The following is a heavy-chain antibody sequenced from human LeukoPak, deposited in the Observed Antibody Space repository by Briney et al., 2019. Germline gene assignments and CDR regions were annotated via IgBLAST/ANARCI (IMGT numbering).Heavy chain of an antibody. CDR3: ARDGYPDPSYYYCGMDV. J-gene: IGHJ6*02. V-gene: IGHV3-48*02. CDR1: GFIFRSYR. CDR2: ISSSGSSI. Sequence: GGSLRLSCAASGFIFRSYRMNWVRQAPGKGLEWVSHISSSGSSIYYADSVKGRFTISRDNAKNLLYLQMNSLRDEDTAVYYCARDGYPDPSYYYCGMDVWGQGTTVTVSS. D-gene: IGHD2-2*03.